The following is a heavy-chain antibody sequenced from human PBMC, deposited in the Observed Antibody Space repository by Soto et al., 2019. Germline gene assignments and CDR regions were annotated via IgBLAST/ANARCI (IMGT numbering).Heavy chain of an antibody. J-gene: IGHJ4*02. Sequence: GGSLRLSCAASGFNFDDYAMHWVRQAPGKNMEWVPGISWEGGSVGYADSVKGRFTISRDNAKNSLYLEMNDLRSEDTALYYCAKDHDEDFGFDLDYMNYWGQGTLVTVSS. CDR1: GFNFDDYA. CDR2: ISWEGGSV. CDR3: AKDHDEDFGFDLDYMNY. V-gene: IGHV3-9*01. D-gene: IGHD5-12*01.